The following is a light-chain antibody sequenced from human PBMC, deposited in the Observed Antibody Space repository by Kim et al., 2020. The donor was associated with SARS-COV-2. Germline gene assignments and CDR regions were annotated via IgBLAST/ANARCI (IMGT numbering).Light chain of an antibody. CDR1: QGISNN. CDR3: QKYNSAPWT. CDR2: STS. V-gene: IGKV1-27*01. Sequence: ASLGDRVTITCRASQGISNNLAWYQQKPGKVPKLLIYSTSTLESGVPSRFSGSGSGTDFTLTIRSLQPEDVATYDCQKYNSAPWTFGQGTKVDIK. J-gene: IGKJ1*01.